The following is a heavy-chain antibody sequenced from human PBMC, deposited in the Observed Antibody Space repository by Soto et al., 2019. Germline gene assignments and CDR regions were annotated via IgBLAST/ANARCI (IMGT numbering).Heavy chain of an antibody. CDR3: ARDVYSGSYLDY. D-gene: IGHD1-26*01. V-gene: IGHV4-59*01. CDR2: IYYSGST. CDR1: GGSISSYY. J-gene: IGHJ4*02. Sequence: QVQLQESGPGLVKPSETLSLTCTVSGGSISSYYWSWIRQPPGKGLEWIGYIYYSGSTNYNPSLQSRVTISVDTSKNQFSLKLSSVTAADTAVYYCARDVYSGSYLDYWGQGTLVTVSS.